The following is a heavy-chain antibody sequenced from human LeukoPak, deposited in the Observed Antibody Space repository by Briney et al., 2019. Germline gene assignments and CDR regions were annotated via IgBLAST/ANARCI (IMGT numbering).Heavy chain of an antibody. Sequence: ASVKVSCKASGYTFTSYGISWVRQAPGQGLEWMGWISAYNGNTNYAQKLQGRVTMTTDTFTNTAYMELRSLRSDDTAVYYCVRDAARRLGILSFRIGYWGQGTLVTVSS. CDR3: VRDAARRLGILSFRIGY. V-gene: IGHV1-18*01. CDR2: ISAYNGNT. CDR1: GYTFTSYG. J-gene: IGHJ4*02. D-gene: IGHD3-16*02.